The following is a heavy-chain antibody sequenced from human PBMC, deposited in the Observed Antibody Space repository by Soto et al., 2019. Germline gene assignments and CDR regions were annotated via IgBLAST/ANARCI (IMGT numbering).Heavy chain of an antibody. Sequence: PSETLSLPCTVSCGSIISSNFYWGWIRQPPGKGLEWIGSVEYGGSTYDNPSLKSRVTLSADTSKNQFSLKLTSVTAADTAIYYCARHVRGAVTMNWFDPWGQGTLVTVSS. CDR2: VEYGGST. J-gene: IGHJ5*02. CDR3: ARHVRGAVTMNWFDP. CDR1: CGSIISSNFY. D-gene: IGHD3-10*02. V-gene: IGHV4-39*01.